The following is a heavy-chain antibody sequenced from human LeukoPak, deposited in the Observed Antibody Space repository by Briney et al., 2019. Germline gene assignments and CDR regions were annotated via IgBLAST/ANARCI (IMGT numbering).Heavy chain of an antibody. Sequence: SETLSLTCAVSGGSISSSNWWSWVRQPPGKGLEWIGEIYHSGSTNYNPSLKSRVTISVDKSKNQFSLKLSSVTAADTAVYYCARANYDILTGSPYYFDYWGQGTLVTVSS. CDR3: ARANYDILTGSPYYFDY. V-gene: IGHV4-4*02. CDR2: IYHSGST. CDR1: GGSISSSNW. J-gene: IGHJ4*02. D-gene: IGHD3-9*01.